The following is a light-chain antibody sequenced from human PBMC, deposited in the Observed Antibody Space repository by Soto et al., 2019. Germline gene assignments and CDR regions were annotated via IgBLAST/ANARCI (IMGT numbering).Light chain of an antibody. J-gene: IGLJ2*01. CDR3: CSYAGSSTFVV. Sequence: QSALTQPASVSGSPGQSITISCTGTSSDVGSYNLVSWYQQHPGKDPKLMIYEVSKRPSGVSNRFSGSKSGNTASLTISGLQAEYEADYYCCSYAGSSTFVVFGGGTKLTVL. CDR2: EVS. CDR1: SSDVGSYNL. V-gene: IGLV2-23*02.